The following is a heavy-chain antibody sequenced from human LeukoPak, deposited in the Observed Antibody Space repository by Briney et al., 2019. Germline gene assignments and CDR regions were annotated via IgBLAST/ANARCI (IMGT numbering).Heavy chain of an antibody. CDR3: ARGQKLPHYYGMDV. CDR1: GGSFSGYY. CDR2: INHSGST. J-gene: IGHJ6*04. V-gene: IGHV4-34*01. D-gene: IGHD6-13*01. Sequence: SETLSLTCAVYGGSFSGYYWSWIRQPPGKGLEWIGEINHSGSTNYNPSLKSRVTISVDTSKNQFSLKLSSVAAADTAVYCCARGQKLPHYYGMDVWGKGTTVTVSS.